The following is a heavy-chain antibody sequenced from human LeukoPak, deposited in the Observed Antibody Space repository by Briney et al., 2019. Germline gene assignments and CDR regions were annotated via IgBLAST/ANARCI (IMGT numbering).Heavy chain of an antibody. CDR2: INAGNGNT. CDR3: ARGIRLGREHNYYYYMDV. J-gene: IGHJ6*03. V-gene: IGHV1-3*01. Sequence: ASVKVSCKASGYTFTSYAMHWVRQAPGQRLEWMGWINAGNGNTKYSQKFQGRVTITRDTSASTAYMELSSLRSEDTAVYYCARGIRLGREHNYYYYMDVWGKGTTVTVSS. CDR1: GYTFTSYA. D-gene: IGHD3-16*01.